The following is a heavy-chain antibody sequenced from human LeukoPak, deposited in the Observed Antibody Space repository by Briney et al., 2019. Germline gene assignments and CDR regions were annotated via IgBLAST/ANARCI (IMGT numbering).Heavy chain of an antibody. J-gene: IGHJ4*02. CDR3: ARETYSRGANFDY. D-gene: IGHD6-13*01. CDR1: GFTFSDYA. V-gene: IGHV3-64*01. Sequence: GGSLRLSCAASGFTFSDYAMHWVRQAPGKELEYVSAISSNGGSIHYANSVKGRFTISRDNSKNTLYLQMDSLRAEDTAVYYCARETYSRGANFDYWGQGTLVTVSS. CDR2: ISSNGGSI.